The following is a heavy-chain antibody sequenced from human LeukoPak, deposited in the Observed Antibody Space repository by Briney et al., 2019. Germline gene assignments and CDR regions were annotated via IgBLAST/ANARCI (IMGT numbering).Heavy chain of an antibody. D-gene: IGHD5-18*01. V-gene: IGHV3-23*01. CDR1: GFTFSSFA. CDR2: ISSTAATT. CDR3: AKDLVDTAMVGGDY. Sequence: GGSLRLSCAASGFTFSSFAMSWVRQAPGQGLEWVSSISSTAATTYYADSVKGRFTISRDNSKNTLYLQMNSLRAEDTAVYYCAKDLVDTAMVGGDYWGQGTLVTVSS. J-gene: IGHJ4*02.